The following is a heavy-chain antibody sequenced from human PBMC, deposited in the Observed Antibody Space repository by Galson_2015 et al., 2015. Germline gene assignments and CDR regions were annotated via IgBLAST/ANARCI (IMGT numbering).Heavy chain of an antibody. J-gene: IGHJ4*02. CDR3: AREEESSGYCVDY. Sequence: SLRLSCAASGFTFSDYSMNWVRQAPGKGLEWVSSISSTGSYKYYADSVKGRFTISRDNTKNSLYLQMNSLRAEDTAVYYCAREEESSGYCVDYWGQGTLVTVSS. CDR2: ISSTGSYK. CDR1: GFTFSDYS. D-gene: IGHD3-22*01. V-gene: IGHV3-21*01.